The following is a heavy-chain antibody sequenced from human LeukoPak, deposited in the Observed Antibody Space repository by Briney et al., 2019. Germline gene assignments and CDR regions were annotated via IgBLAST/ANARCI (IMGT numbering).Heavy chain of an antibody. CDR1: GFTFSSYS. J-gene: IGHJ4*02. CDR2: ISSSSYI. V-gene: IGHV3-21*01. CDR3: ARVSYCGGDCSTGSFDY. D-gene: IGHD2-21*02. Sequence: GGSLRLSCAASGFTFSSYSMNWVRQAPGKGLEWVSSISSSSYIYYADSVKGRFTTSRDNAKNSLYLQMNSLRAEDTAVYYCARVSYCGGDCSTGSFDYWGQGTLVTVSS.